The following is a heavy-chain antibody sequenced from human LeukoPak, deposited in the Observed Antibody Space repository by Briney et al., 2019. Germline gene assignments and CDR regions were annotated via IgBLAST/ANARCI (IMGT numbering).Heavy chain of an antibody. CDR2: ISYDGSNK. Sequence: GGYLRFSCAASGFTFSSYAMHWDRQAPGKGLKWVAVISYDGSNKYYADSVKGRFTISRDNSKTTLYLQMNSLRAEDTAVYYCAREGGVVATFSYFDYWGQGTLVTVSS. CDR1: GFTFSSYA. V-gene: IGHV3-30-3*01. CDR3: AREGGVVATFSYFDY. D-gene: IGHD5-12*01. J-gene: IGHJ4*02.